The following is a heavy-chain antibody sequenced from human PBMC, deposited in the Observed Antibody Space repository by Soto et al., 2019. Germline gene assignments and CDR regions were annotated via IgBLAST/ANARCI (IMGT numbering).Heavy chain of an antibody. Sequence: EVQLVESGGGLVQPGGSLKLSCAASGFTFSGSVMHWVRQASGKGLEWIGRIRNKPNNYATAYAASVKGKFTISRDDSKNTAYLQMNSLKTEDTAVYYCTTYTEFHGHWGQGTLVTVSS. V-gene: IGHV3-73*01. CDR2: IRNKPNNYAT. CDR3: TTYTEFHGH. D-gene: IGHD3-16*01. J-gene: IGHJ4*02. CDR1: GFTFSGSV.